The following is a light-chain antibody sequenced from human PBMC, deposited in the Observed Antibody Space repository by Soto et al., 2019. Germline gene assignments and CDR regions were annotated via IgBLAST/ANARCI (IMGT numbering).Light chain of an antibody. Sequence: EIVLTQSPATLSLSPGERATLSCRASQTVTNLLAWYQRKPGQPPRLLIYDASNRATGVPVRFSGSGSGTDFTLTISGLEPGDFAVYYCQQRSHWVTFGGGTRVDIK. J-gene: IGKJ4*01. V-gene: IGKV3-11*01. CDR2: DAS. CDR1: QTVTNL. CDR3: QQRSHWVT.